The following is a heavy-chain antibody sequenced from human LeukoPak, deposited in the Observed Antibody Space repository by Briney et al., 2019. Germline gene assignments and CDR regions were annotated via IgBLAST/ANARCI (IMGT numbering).Heavy chain of an antibody. CDR2: ISWNSGSI. Sequence: GGSLRLSCAASGFTFDDYAMHWVRQAPGKGLEWVPGISWNSGSIGYADSVKGRFTISRDNAKNSLYLQMNSLRAEDTALYYCAKSVRRFGELSYNWFDPWGQGTLVTVSS. CDR3: AKSVRRFGELSYNWFDP. D-gene: IGHD3-10*01. V-gene: IGHV3-9*01. J-gene: IGHJ5*02. CDR1: GFTFDDYA.